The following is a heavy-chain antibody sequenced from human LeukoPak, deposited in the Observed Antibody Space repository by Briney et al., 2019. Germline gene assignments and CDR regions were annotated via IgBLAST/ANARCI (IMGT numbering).Heavy chain of an antibody. Sequence: PSETLSLTCTVSGGSISSGGYYWSWIRQPPGKGLEWIGYIYYSGSTNYNPSLKSRVTISVDTSKNQFSLKLSSVTAADTAVYYCARIRRFTVDYWGQGTLVTVSS. CDR2: IYYSGST. CDR1: GGSISSGGYY. J-gene: IGHJ4*02. V-gene: IGHV4-61*08. CDR3: ARIRRFTVDY.